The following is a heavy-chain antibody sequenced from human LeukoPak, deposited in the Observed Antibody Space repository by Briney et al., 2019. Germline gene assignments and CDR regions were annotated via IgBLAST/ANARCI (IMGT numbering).Heavy chain of an antibody. CDR2: IYSDGSS. Sequence: GSLRLSCAASGFTVSSIYMSWVRQAPGKGLEWVSVIYSDGSSYYADSVKGRFTISRDNSKNTLYLQMNSLRAEDTAVYYCAKDRFQFTSTYYYDSSGYAQIDGWFDPWGQGTLVTVSS. J-gene: IGHJ5*02. CDR3: AKDRFQFTSTYYYDSSGYAQIDGWFDP. CDR1: GFTVSSIY. V-gene: IGHV3-53*01. D-gene: IGHD3-22*01.